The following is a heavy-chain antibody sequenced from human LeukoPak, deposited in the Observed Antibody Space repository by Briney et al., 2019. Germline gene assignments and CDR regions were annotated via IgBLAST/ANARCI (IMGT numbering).Heavy chain of an antibody. CDR1: GYTFTGYY. CDR3: GRIQNVVVPAANQWFEP. V-gene: IGHV1-2*02. D-gene: IGHD2-2*01. J-gene: IGHJ5*02. Sequence: ASVKVSCKASGYTFTGYYMHWVRQAPGQGLEWMGWINPNSGGTNYAQKFQGRVTMTRDTSISTAYMELSRLRSDDPAVYYCGRIQNVVVPAANQWFEPWGQGTLVPVSS. CDR2: INPNSGGT.